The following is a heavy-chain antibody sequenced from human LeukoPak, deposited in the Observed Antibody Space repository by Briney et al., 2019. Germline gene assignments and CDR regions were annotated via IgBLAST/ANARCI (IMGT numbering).Heavy chain of an antibody. V-gene: IGHV5-51*01. CDR3: ARSGGDYYNWFDP. CDR1: GYSFTSYW. Sequence: GESLKISCKGSGYSFTSYWIGWVRQMPGKGLEWMGIIYSPSFQGQVTISADKSIGTAYLQWSSLKASDTAMYYCARSGGDYYNWFDPWGQGTLVTVSS. CDR2: I. J-gene: IGHJ5*02. D-gene: IGHD2-21*02.